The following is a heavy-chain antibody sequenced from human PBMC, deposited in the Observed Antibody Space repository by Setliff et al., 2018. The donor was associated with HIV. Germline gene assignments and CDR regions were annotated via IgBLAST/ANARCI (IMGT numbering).Heavy chain of an antibody. CDR1: GYMILGYK. V-gene: IGHV1-2*06. CDR3: ARPRVFDSFDV. CDR2: ISPNNGAA. J-gene: IGHJ3*01. Sequence: GASVKVSCKAIGYMILGYKMNWVRQAPDQGLEWIGRISPNNGAAEYAPKFQGRVSMTLDTSISTAYLEIPRLTSDDAAVYFCARPRVFDSFDVWGQGTKVTVSS. D-gene: IGHD6-6*01.